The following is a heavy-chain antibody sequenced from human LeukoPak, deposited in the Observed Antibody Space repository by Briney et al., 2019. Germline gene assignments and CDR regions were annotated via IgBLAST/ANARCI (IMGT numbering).Heavy chain of an antibody. J-gene: IGHJ6*02. Sequence: GGSLRLSCAASGFTYSSYGMHWVRQAPGKGQEWVAVISYDGSNKYYADSVKGRFTISRDNSKNTLYLQMNSLRAEDTAVYYSAKDQGGKGYYYGMDVWGQGTTVTVSS. V-gene: IGHV3-30*18. CDR1: GFTYSSYG. CDR3: AKDQGGKGYYYGMDV. CDR2: ISYDGSNK. D-gene: IGHD4-23*01.